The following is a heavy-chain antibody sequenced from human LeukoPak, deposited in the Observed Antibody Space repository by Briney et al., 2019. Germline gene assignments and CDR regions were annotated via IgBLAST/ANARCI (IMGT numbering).Heavy chain of an antibody. J-gene: IGHJ6*03. CDR3: ARGGLVDMDV. Sequence: GGSLRLSCAASGFTFSSYSMNRVRQAPGKGLEWVSYISSSSSTIYYADSVKGRFTISRDNAKSSLYLQMNSLRAEDTAVYYCARGGLVDMDVWGKGTTVTVSS. V-gene: IGHV3-48*04. D-gene: IGHD6-19*01. CDR2: ISSSSSTI. CDR1: GFTFSSYS.